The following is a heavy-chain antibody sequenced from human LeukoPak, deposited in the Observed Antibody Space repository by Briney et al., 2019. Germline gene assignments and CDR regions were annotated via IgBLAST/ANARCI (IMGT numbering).Heavy chain of an antibody. J-gene: IGHJ4*02. CDR3: AKAAYIAAAGTFSYFDY. CDR2: QDGSEK. D-gene: IGHD6-13*01. Sequence: QDGSEKYYVDSVKGRFTISRDNAKNSLYLQMNSLRAEDTALYYCAKAAYIAAAGTFSYFDYWGQGTLVTVSS. V-gene: IGHV3-7*03.